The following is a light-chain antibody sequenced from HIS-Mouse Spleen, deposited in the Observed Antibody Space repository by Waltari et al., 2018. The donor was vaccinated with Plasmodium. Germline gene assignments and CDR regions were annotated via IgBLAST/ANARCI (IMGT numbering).Light chain of an antibody. CDR2: EDS. CDR1: ALPKKY. V-gene: IGLV3-10*01. Sequence: SYELTQPPSVSVSPGQTARITCSGDALPKKYAYWYQQKSGQAPVLGLYEDSKRPSGIPERVSGSSSGTMATVTISGAQVEDEADYYCYSTDSSGNHRVFGGGTKLTVL. CDR3: YSTDSSGNHRV. J-gene: IGLJ3*02.